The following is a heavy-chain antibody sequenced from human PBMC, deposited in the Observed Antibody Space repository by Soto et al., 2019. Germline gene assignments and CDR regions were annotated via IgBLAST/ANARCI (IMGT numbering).Heavy chain of an antibody. J-gene: IGHJ4*02. CDR2: IKEDGSQK. CDR3: ARDSAPYAY. Sequence: PGGSLRLSCAASGFTFSSYAMSWVRQAPGKGLEWVANIKEDGSQKWYVDSVKGRFTVSRDNAKNSLYLQMNSLRAEDTAVYYCARDSAPYAYWGQGTLATVSS. V-gene: IGHV3-7*01. CDR1: GFTFSSYA. D-gene: IGHD4-17*01.